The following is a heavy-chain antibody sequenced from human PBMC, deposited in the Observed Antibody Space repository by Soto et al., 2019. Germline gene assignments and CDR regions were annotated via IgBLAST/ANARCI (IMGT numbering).Heavy chain of an antibody. Sequence: QVQLVQSGAEVKKPGSSVKVSCKASGGTFSSYAISWVRQAPGQGLEWMGGIIPIFGTANYAQKFQGRVTITAEESTSTAYMELRSLRSEDTAVYYCAWEVVVAATGWFDPWGQGTLVTVSS. CDR2: IIPIFGTA. V-gene: IGHV1-69*12. CDR3: AWEVVVAATGWFDP. J-gene: IGHJ5*02. D-gene: IGHD2-15*01. CDR1: GGTFSSYA.